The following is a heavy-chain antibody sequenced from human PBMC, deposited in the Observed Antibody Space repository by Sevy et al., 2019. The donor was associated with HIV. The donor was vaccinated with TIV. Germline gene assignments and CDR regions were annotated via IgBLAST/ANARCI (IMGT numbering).Heavy chain of an antibody. V-gene: IGHV3-30*02. Sequence: GGSLRLSCAASGFSFSSYGMHWVRQAPGKGLEWMSYIQYDGSNKDYGDSVKGRFTISRGNSKNTLYLQMNSLRVEDTAVFYCVKEGGGEGGDHWGQGTLVTVSS. J-gene: IGHJ4*02. CDR3: VKEGGGEGGDH. CDR1: GFSFSSYG. CDR2: IQYDGSNK. D-gene: IGHD2-21*01.